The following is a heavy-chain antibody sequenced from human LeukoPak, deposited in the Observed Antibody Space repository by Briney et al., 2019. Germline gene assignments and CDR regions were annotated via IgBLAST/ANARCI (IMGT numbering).Heavy chain of an antibody. CDR3: ARGGDRYYFDY. CDR2: INHSGST. J-gene: IGHJ4*02. Sequence: SETLSLTCAVYGGSFSGYYWSWIRQPPGKGLEWIGEINHSGSTNYNPSLKSRVTISVDTSKNQFSLKLCSVTAADTAVYYCARGGDRYYFDYWGQGTLVTVSS. CDR1: GGSFSGYY. V-gene: IGHV4-34*01. D-gene: IGHD4-17*01.